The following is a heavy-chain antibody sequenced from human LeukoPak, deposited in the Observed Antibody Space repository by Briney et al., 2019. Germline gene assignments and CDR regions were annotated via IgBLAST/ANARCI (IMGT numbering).Heavy chain of an antibody. CDR1: GFTFSSYA. Sequence: GGSLRLFCAASGFTFSSYAMHWVRQAPGKGLEWEAVISYDGSNTYYADSVKGRFTISRDNSKNTLYLQMNSLRAEDTAVYYCARGASGWYSDYWGQGTLVTVSS. CDR2: ISYDGSNT. D-gene: IGHD6-19*01. CDR3: ARGASGWYSDY. J-gene: IGHJ4*02. V-gene: IGHV3-30-3*01.